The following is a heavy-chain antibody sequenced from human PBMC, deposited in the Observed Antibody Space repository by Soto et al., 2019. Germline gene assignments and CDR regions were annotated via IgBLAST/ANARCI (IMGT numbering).Heavy chain of an antibody. Sequence: QVQLVESGGGVVQPGRSLRLSCAASGFTFSSYAMHWVRQAPGKGLEWVAVISYDGSNKYYADSVKGRFTISRDNSKNTLYLQMNSLRAEDTAVYYCARTPHPAYCSGGSCYRYYYYGMDVWGQGTTVTVSS. CDR2: ISYDGSNK. J-gene: IGHJ6*02. CDR1: GFTFSSYA. D-gene: IGHD2-15*01. V-gene: IGHV3-30-3*01. CDR3: ARTPHPAYCSGGSCYRYYYYGMDV.